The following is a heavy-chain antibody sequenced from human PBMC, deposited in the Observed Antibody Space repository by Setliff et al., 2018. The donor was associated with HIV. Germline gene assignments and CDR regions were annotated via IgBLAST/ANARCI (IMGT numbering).Heavy chain of an antibody. CDR1: GFTVSSNY. CDR2: IYSGGYT. J-gene: IGHJ6*03. CDR3: ARVDLELSGDFCYMGV. Sequence: GGSLRLSCAASGFTVSSNYMSWVCQAPGKGLEWVSVIYSGGYTYYADSVMGRFTISRDNSKNTLYLQMNSLRAEDTAVYYCARVDLELSGDFCYMGVWGKGTTVTVSS. V-gene: IGHV3-53*01. D-gene: IGHD1-7*01.